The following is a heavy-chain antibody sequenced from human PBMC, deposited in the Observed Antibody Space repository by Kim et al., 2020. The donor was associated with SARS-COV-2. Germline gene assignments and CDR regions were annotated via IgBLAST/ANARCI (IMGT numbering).Heavy chain of an antibody. CDR3: AKAYGLSTFYDY. Sequence: ASVKVSCKASGYTFTTYDMHWVRQAPGQRLEWMGWINAGNGNTKYSQKFQGRVTITRDTSASTAYMELSSLRSEDSAVYYCAKAYGLSTFYDYWGQGTLV. D-gene: IGHD4-17*01. V-gene: IGHV1-3*01. CDR1: GYTFTTYD. CDR2: INAGNGNT. J-gene: IGHJ4*02.